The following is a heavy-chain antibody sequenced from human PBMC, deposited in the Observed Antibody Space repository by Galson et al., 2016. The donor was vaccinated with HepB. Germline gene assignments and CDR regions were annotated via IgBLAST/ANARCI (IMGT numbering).Heavy chain of an antibody. CDR2: IYPDDSDT. CDR1: GYNFINSW. V-gene: IGHV5-51*01. D-gene: IGHD3-3*01. CDR3: ARARRFSATYYFDY. Sequence: QSGAEVKKPGESLTISCEGSGYNFINSWIAWVRQMPGKGLEWMGIIYPDDSDTLYNPSFRGQVIISVDKSLSTAYLQWTSLKASDTAMYYCARARRFSATYYFDYWAQGTLVTVSS. J-gene: IGHJ4*02.